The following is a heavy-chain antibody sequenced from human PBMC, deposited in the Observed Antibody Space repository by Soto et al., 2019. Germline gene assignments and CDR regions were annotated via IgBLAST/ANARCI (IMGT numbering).Heavy chain of an antibody. V-gene: IGHV5-51*01. Sequence: GESLKISCKCSGYSFTNYRIGWVRQKPGKGLEWMGIIYPGDSDTRYSPSFQGQVTISADKSITTAYLQWSSLEASDTAMYYCARSYYYDSRTYYVSVYWGQGTLVTVSS. CDR3: ARSYYYDSRTYYVSVY. CDR2: IYPGDSDT. CDR1: GYSFTNYR. J-gene: IGHJ4*02. D-gene: IGHD3-10*01.